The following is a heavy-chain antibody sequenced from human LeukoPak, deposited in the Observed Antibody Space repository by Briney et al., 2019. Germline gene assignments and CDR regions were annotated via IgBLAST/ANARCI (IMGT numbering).Heavy chain of an antibody. Sequence: SETLSLTCTVSGGSISSYYWRWIRQPPGKGLEWIGYIHYSGSNNYNPALKRRVTISVDTSKNQFSLKMYYVTAVYTAVYYCARVNQAVADHFDYWGQGTLVTVSS. CDR3: ARVNQAVADHFDY. CDR1: GGSISSYY. J-gene: IGHJ4*02. D-gene: IGHD6-19*01. V-gene: IGHV4-59*01. CDR2: IHYSGSN.